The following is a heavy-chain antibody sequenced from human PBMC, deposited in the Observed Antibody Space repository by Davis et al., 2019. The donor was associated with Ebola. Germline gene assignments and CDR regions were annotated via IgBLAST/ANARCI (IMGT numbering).Heavy chain of an antibody. CDR3: ASSDSSGYYLYYFDY. Sequence: PGGSLRLSCAASGFTFSSYAMSWVRQAPGKGLEWVSAISGSGGSTYYADSVKGRFTISRDNSKNSLYLQMNSLRAEDTAVYYCASSDSSGYYLYYFDYWGQGTLVTVSS. J-gene: IGHJ4*02. CDR2: ISGSGGST. D-gene: IGHD3-22*01. CDR1: GFTFSSYA. V-gene: IGHV3-23*01.